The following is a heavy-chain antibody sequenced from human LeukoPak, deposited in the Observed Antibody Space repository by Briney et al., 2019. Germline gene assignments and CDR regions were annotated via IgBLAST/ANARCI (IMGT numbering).Heavy chain of an antibody. CDR3: AKDRRGSQIQLWPH. J-gene: IGHJ4*02. D-gene: IGHD5-18*01. Sequence: GGSLRLSCAASGFTFSSYAMSWVRQAPGKGLEWVSAISGSGGSTYYADSVKGRFTISRDNSKNTPYLQMNSLRAEDTAVYYCAKDRRGSQIQLWPHWGQGTLVTVSS. CDR2: ISGSGGST. V-gene: IGHV3-23*01. CDR1: GFTFSSYA.